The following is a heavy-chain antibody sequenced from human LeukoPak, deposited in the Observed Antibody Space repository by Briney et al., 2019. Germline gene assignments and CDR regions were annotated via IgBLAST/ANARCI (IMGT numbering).Heavy chain of an antibody. D-gene: IGHD3-22*01. Sequence: SETLSLTCAVFGGSFSGYYWTWIRQSPGQGLEWIGEIDHSGGTNYNPSLKSRVTISVDTSKNQFSLKLSSVTAADTAVYYCARDPYYYDSSGYYARSFDYWGQGTLVTVSS. CDR2: IDHSGGT. J-gene: IGHJ4*02. CDR3: ARDPYYYDSSGYYARSFDY. CDR1: GGSFSGYY. V-gene: IGHV4-34*01.